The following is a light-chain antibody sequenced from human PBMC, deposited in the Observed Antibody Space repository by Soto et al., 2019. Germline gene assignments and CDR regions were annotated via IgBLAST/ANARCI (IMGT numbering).Light chain of an antibody. CDR1: QSVDSN. J-gene: IGKJ4*01. V-gene: IGKV3-15*01. Sequence: EIVMTQSPATLSVSPGDRATLCCRAGQSVDSNLAWYQKKTGQAPRLLVYDTSTRATGVPTRFSGSRSGAECNLTINSLQSEDFAVYYCQPYNNWPLTFGGGTKVDIK. CDR3: QPYNNWPLT. CDR2: DTS.